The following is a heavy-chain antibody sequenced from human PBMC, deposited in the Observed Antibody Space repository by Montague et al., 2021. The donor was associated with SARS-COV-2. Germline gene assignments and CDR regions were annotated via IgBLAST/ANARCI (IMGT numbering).Heavy chain of an antibody. Sequence: SETLSLTCSVSGGSISSSYFWGWIRQPPGKGLDWIGSIYYSGSTYYNPSLKSRVTISVDTSKNQFSLKLSSVTAADTAVYYCAMRGGALDAFDIWGQGTMVIVSS. V-gene: IGHV4-39*01. CDR2: IYYSGST. J-gene: IGHJ3*02. CDR3: AMRGGALDAFDI. CDR1: GGSISSSYF. D-gene: IGHD4-17*01.